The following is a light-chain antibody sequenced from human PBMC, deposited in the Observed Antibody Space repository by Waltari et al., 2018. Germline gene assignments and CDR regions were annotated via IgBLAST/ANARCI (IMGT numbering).Light chain of an antibody. CDR3: QYFDNLPMFT. CDR1: QDIGGY. V-gene: IGKV1-33*01. CDR2: KTS. J-gene: IGKJ2*01. Sequence: DIQLTQSPSSLAASVGDRVTLTCRASQDIGGYLNWYQQQTGKAPKLLIYKTSILNTGVPSRFSGGSSRIDYTLTITNLQPEDIATYYCQYFDNLPMFTFGPGTKLEIK.